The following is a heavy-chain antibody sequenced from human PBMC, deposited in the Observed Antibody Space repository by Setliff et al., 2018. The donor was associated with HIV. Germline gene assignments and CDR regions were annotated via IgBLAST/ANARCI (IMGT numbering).Heavy chain of an antibody. V-gene: IGHV1-18*01. CDR1: GYTSNNYG. D-gene: IGHD3-16*01. CDR2: ISYNSGNT. CDR3: ASQTGGRRAFEI. Sequence: ASVKVSCKASGYTSNNYGISWVRQAPGQGLEWVGWISYNSGNTHYSQRLRDRGTMTIDTLTATVYMELTSLRSDDTAVYYCASQTGGRRAFEIWGLGTVVTVSS. J-gene: IGHJ3*02.